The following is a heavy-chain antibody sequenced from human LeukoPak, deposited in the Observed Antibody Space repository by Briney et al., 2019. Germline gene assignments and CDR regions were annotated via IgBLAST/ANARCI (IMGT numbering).Heavy chain of an antibody. CDR2: IYSSGST. CDR3: ARQGSSRSPLNY. V-gene: IGHV4-59*08. D-gene: IGHD2-15*01. J-gene: IGHJ4*02. Sequence: SETLSLTCTVSGGSISNYYWSWIRQPPGKGLEWIGYIYSSGSTNYNPSLESRVTISVDTSKNQFSLKLSSVTAADTALYYCARQGSSRSPLNYWGQGTLVTVYS. CDR1: GGSISNYY.